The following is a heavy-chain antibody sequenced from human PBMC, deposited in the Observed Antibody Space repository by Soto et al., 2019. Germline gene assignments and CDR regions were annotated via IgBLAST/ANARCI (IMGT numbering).Heavy chain of an antibody. J-gene: IGHJ4*02. CDR2: IYHSGNT. CDR1: GGSISSGGYY. V-gene: IGHV4-31*03. CDR3: ARDARTSWHYLDY. D-gene: IGHD6-13*01. Sequence: PSETLSLTCTVSGGSISSGGYYWSWIRQHPEKGLEWIGHIYHSGNTYYNPSLKNRVTISVDTSKNQFSLKLSSVTAADTAVYYCARDARTSWHYLDYWGQGTLVTVSS.